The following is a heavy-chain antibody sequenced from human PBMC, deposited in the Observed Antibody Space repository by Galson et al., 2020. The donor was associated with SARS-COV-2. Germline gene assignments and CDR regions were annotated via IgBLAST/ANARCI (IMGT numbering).Heavy chain of an antibody. CDR3: ARHLFVFGGYYYYYYMDV. CDR1: GYSFTSYW. CDR2: IYPGDSDT. J-gene: IGHJ6*03. Sequence: GGSLRLSCKGSGYSFTSYWIGWVRQMPGKGLEWMGIIYPGDSDTRYSPSFQGQVTISADKSISTAYLQWSSLKASDTAMYYCARHLFVFGGYYYYYYMDVWGKGTTVTVSS. D-gene: IGHD3-10*02. V-gene: IGHV5-51*01.